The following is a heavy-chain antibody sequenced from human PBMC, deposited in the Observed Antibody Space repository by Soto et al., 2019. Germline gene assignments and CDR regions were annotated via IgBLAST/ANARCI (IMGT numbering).Heavy chain of an antibody. CDR2: IYYSGST. J-gene: IGHJ6*03. Sequence: QVQLQESGPGLVKPSETLSLTCTVSGGSISSYYWSWIRQPPGKGLEWIGYIYYSGSTNYNPSLKSRVTISVDTSKNQFSLKLSSVTAADTAVYYCARDRRYCSSTSCYDYYYYYMDVWGKGTTVTVSS. D-gene: IGHD2-2*01. CDR3: ARDRRYCSSTSCYDYYYYYMDV. V-gene: IGHV4-59*01. CDR1: GGSISSYY.